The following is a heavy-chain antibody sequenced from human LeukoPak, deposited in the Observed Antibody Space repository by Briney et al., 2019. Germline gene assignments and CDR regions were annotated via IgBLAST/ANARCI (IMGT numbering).Heavy chain of an antibody. CDR2: INPNGGGT. V-gene: IGHV1-2*02. J-gene: IGHJ4*02. Sequence: ASVKVSCKASGYTFTGYYMHWVRQAPGQGLEWMGWINPNGGGTKYAQNFQGRVTMTRDTSISTGYMELSRLRSDDTAVYYCARSEGYSGYDYHDYWGQGTLVTVSS. CDR1: GYTFTGYY. D-gene: IGHD5-12*01. CDR3: ARSEGYSGYDYHDY.